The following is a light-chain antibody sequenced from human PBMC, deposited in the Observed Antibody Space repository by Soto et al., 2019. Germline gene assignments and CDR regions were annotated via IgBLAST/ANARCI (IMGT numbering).Light chain of an antibody. Sequence: LTQPASVSGSPGQSITISCTGTSSDVGGYNYVSWYQQHPGRAPKLMIYDVSNRPSGVSNRFSGSKSGNTASLTISGLQAEDEADYYCSSYTSSSTPDYGFGTGTKVTVL. CDR3: SSYTSSSTPDYG. V-gene: IGLV2-14*01. CDR1: SSDVGGYNY. J-gene: IGLJ1*01. CDR2: DVS.